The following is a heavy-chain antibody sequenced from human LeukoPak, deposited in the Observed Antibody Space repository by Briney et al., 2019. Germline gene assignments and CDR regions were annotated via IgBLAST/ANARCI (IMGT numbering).Heavy chain of an antibody. V-gene: IGHV4-59*08. CDR1: GGSISSYY. CDR3: ARPSLDYGGIDAFDF. D-gene: IGHD4-23*01. J-gene: IGHJ3*01. CDR2: IYYSGST. Sequence: SETLSLTCTVSGGSISSYYWSWIRQPPGKGLEWIGFIYYSGSTNYNPSFKSRVTISVDTSKNQFSLKLSSVTAADTAVYYCARPSLDYGGIDAFDFWGQGTLVTVSS.